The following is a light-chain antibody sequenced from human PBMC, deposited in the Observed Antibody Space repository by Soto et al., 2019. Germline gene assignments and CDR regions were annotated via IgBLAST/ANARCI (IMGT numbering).Light chain of an antibody. CDR1: RSDVGGYNY. V-gene: IGLV2-14*01. CDR2: DVN. Sequence: QSALTQPASVSGSPGQSITISCTGTRSDVGGYNYVSWYQQHPGKAPKLIIYDVNNRPSGVSNRFSGSKSGNTASLTISGLQAEDVADYYCSSYTSSRTEVFGTGPTLTVL. J-gene: IGLJ1*01. CDR3: SSYTSSRTEV.